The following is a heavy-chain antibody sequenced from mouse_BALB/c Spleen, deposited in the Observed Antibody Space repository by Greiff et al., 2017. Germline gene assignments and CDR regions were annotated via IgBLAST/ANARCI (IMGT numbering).Heavy chain of an antibody. CDR2: INPSNGRT. CDR1: GYTFTSYW. J-gene: IGHJ3*01. CDR3: ARSEGSPFAY. Sequence: QVQLQQSGAELVKPGASVKLSCKASGYTFTSYWMHWVKQRPGQGLEWIGEINPSNGRTNYNEKFKSKATLTVDKSSSTAYMQRSSLTSEDAAVYYCARSEGSPFAYWGQGTLVTVSA. V-gene: IGHV1S81*02.